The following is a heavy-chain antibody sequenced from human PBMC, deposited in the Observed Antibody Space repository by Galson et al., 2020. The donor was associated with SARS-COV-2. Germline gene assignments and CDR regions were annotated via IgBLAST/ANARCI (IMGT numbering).Heavy chain of an antibody. CDR2: IWYDGNNK. CDR1: GFVFNYYG. D-gene: IGHD3-3*01. CDR3: AREFGPTGAHDLGFED. J-gene: IGHJ4*02. V-gene: IGHV3-33*01. Sequence: GESLKISCAASGFVFNYYGMHWVRQAPGKGLEWVAVIWYDGNNKYYADSVKGRFTISRDNSKNTLYLQMNSLRAEDTAVYYCAREFGPTGAHDLGFEDWGQGTLVTVSS.